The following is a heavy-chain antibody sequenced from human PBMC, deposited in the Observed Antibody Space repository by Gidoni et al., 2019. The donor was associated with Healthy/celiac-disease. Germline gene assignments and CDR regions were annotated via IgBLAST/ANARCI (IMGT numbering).Heavy chain of an antibody. CDR2: IIPIFGTA. V-gene: IGHV1-69*01. D-gene: IGHD2-2*01. CDR3: ARGYCSSTSCYLDYYYGMDV. J-gene: IGHJ6*02. Sequence: QVQLVQSGAEVKKPGSSVQVSCKASGGTFSSYAISWVRQAPGQGLEWMGGIIPIFGTANYAQKFQGRVTITADESTSTAYMELSSLRSEDTAVYYCARGYCSSTSCYLDYYYGMDVWGQGTTVTVSS. CDR1: GGTFSSYA.